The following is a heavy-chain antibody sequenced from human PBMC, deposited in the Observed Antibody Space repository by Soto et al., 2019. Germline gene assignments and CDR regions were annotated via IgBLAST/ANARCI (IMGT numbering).Heavy chain of an antibody. CDR2: ISMSSSDI. D-gene: IGHD3-22*01. Sequence: QLVESGGGLVKPGGSLRLSCAASGFTFSGYTMNWFRLAPGTGLEWVSSISMSSSDIYYADSVKGRFTISRDNAKNSLSLQMNSLRAEDTAVYYCVRDTGFYDDAGQKYYYGMDVWGQGTTVTVS. CDR1: GFTFSGYT. CDR3: VRDTGFYDDAGQKYYYGMDV. V-gene: IGHV3-21*02. J-gene: IGHJ6*02.